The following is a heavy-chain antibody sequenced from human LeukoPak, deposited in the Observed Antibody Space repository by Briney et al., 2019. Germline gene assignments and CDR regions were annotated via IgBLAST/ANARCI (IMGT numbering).Heavy chain of an antibody. Sequence: GGSLRLSCAASGFTFSSYSMNWVRQAPGKGLEWVSYISSSSSTIYYADSVKGRFTISRDNSKNTLYLQMNSLRVEDTAVYYCAKRLRGRGAEVAAGFDYWGQGTLVTVSS. CDR2: ISSSSSTI. J-gene: IGHJ4*02. CDR1: GFTFSSYS. V-gene: IGHV3-48*01. CDR3: AKRLRGRGAEVAAGFDY. D-gene: IGHD6-13*01.